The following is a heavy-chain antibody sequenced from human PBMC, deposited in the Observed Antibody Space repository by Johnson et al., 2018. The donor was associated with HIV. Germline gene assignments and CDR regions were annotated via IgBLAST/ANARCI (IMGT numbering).Heavy chain of an antibody. CDR2: ISYAGSNQ. V-gene: IGHV3-30*04. J-gene: IGHJ3*02. Sequence: QVHRVEPGGSVIRPGRSLRLSGTASGFTFSPYAIHWVGQAPGKELGWVTVISYAGSNQYYADSVQGRFTISRDNAKNSLYLQMNSLRAEDTAVYYCARDGAQQLARDAFDIWGQGTMVTVSS. CDR1: GFTFSPYA. CDR3: ARDGAQQLARDAFDI. D-gene: IGHD6-13*01.